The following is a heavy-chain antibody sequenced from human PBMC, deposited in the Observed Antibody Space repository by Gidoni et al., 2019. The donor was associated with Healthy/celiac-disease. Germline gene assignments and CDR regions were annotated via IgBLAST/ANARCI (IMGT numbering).Heavy chain of an antibody. CDR1: GVTSRRYA. Sequence: RPLGAGGGVVQPWGALRLFRAAPGVTSRRYAIHWVRQAPGKGLEWVAVISYDGSNKYYADSVKGRFTISRDNSKNTLYLQMNSLRAEDTAVYYCARDRIAVAGTGYYYYGMDVWGQGTTVTVSS. J-gene: IGHJ6*02. CDR2: ISYDGSNK. CDR3: ARDRIAVAGTGYYYYGMDV. V-gene: IGHV3-30-3*01. D-gene: IGHD6-19*01.